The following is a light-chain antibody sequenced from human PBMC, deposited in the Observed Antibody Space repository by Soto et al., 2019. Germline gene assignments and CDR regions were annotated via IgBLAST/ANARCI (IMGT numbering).Light chain of an antibody. CDR1: QTISSW. V-gene: IGKV1-5*03. J-gene: IGKJ1*01. Sequence: DIQVTQSPSTLSGSVGDRVIITCRASQTISSWLAWYQQKPGKAPKLLIYKASTLKSGVPSRFSGSGSGTEFTLTISSLQPDDFATYYCQHYNRYSEAFGQGTKV. CDR2: KAS. CDR3: QHYNRYSEA.